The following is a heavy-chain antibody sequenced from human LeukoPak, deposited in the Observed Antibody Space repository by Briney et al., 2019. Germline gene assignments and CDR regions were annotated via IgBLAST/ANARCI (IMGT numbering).Heavy chain of an antibody. J-gene: IGHJ4*02. CDR1: GGSISSGSYY. CDR2: IYTSGST. D-gene: IGHD2-2*01. CDR3: TRLQPPIDCSRTSCYGFDY. V-gene: IGHV4-61*02. Sequence: SETLSLTCTVSGGSISSGSYYWSWIRQPAGKGLEWIGRIYTSGSTNYNPSLKSRVTISVDTSKNQFFLKLSSVTAADTAVYYCTRLQPPIDCSRTSCYGFDYWGQGTLVTVSS.